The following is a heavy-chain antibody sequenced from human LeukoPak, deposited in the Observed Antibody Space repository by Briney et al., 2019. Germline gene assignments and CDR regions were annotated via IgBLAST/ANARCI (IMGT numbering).Heavy chain of an antibody. D-gene: IGHD4-17*01. V-gene: IGHV3-11*01. Sequence: GGSLRLSCAASGLTFSDYFMSWIRHAPGKGLEWISYISNSGKTIYYADSVTGRFTISRDNAKNSLYLQMTSLRAEDTAVYYCANEIRPNDYWGQGTLVTVSS. J-gene: IGHJ4*02. CDR2: ISNSGKTI. CDR3: ANEIRPNDY. CDR1: GLTFSDYF.